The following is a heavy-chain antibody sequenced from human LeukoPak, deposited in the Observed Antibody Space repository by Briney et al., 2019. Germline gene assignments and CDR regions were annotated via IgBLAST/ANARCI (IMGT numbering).Heavy chain of an antibody. CDR3: ARTLHSSGYYDY. CDR2: ISYDGSNK. V-gene: IGHV3-30-3*01. Sequence: GGSLRLSSAASGFTFSSYAMHWVRQAPGKGLEWVAVISYDGSNKCYADSVKGRFTISRDNSKNTLYLQMNSLRAEDTAVYYCARTLHSSGYYDYWGQGTLVTVSS. J-gene: IGHJ4*02. D-gene: IGHD3-22*01. CDR1: GFTFSSYA.